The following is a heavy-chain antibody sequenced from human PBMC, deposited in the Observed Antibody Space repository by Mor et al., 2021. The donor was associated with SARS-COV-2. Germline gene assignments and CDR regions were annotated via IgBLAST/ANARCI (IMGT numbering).Heavy chain of an antibody. Sequence: GAADYAAPVKGRFTISRDDSKNTLYVEMNSLKIEDTAVYYCTFRMTATSRLYDYWGQGALVTVSS. D-gene: IGHD2-21*02. CDR2: GAA. CDR3: TFRMTATSRLYDY. J-gene: IGHJ4*02. V-gene: IGHV3-15*01.